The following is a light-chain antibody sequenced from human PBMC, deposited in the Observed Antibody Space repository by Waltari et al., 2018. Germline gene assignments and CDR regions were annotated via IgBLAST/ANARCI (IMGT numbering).Light chain of an antibody. CDR1: QSVSSN. Sequence: EIMMTNSPVTLAVSRGEITTLSRSASQSVSSNIAWYQQKHGQATRVLIYGASTRATGIPARFSGSGSGTEFTLTISSLQSEDFAVYSCQQYNDWPPTFTFGLGTKVDIK. V-gene: IGKV3-15*01. CDR3: QQYNDWPPTFT. J-gene: IGKJ3*01. CDR2: GAS.